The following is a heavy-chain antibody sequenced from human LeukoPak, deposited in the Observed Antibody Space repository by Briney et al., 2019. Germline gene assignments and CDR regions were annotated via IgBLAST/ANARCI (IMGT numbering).Heavy chain of an antibody. CDR3: VQTTGWPGFDY. CDR2: IYSGVPT. J-gene: IGHJ4*02. V-gene: IGHV4-4*09. CDR1: GVSISRIY. D-gene: IGHD1-1*01. Sequence: PSETLYLACTTPGVSISRIYWSWVRQPPGKGLEWIGNIYSGVPTYFNPSLKSRVIISVDTSKNQFSLNLTSVTAADTAMYYCVQTTGWPGFDYWGQGILVTVSS.